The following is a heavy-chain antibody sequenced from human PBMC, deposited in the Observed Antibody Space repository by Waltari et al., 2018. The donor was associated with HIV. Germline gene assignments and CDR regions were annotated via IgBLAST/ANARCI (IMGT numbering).Heavy chain of an antibody. D-gene: IGHD6-13*01. CDR2: ISSSSSYI. J-gene: IGHJ4*02. Sequence: EVRLVGSGGGLVKPGGSLSLPWPPSGFTFSSYSMNWVRQAPGKGLEWVSSISSSSSYIYYADSVKGRFTISRDNAKNSLYLQMNSLRAEDTAVYYCAGSSSWFDYWGQGTLVTVSS. CDR1: GFTFSSYS. V-gene: IGHV3-21*01. CDR3: AGSSSWFDY.